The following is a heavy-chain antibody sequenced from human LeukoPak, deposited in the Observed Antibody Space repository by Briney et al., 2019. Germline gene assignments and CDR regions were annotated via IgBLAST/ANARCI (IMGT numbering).Heavy chain of an antibody. V-gene: IGHV4-59*11. J-gene: IGHJ6*02. D-gene: IGHD3-10*01. CDR3: ARAGGFGEFYHYYYGMDV. CDR1: GGSISSHY. Sequence: PSETLSLTCSVSGGSISSHYWTWIRQPPGKGPEWIGYIHGSGSTNYNPSLESRVTMSLDTSKNQFSLNLNSVTAADTAVYYCARAGGFGEFYHYYYGMDVWGQGTMVTVSS. CDR2: IHGSGST.